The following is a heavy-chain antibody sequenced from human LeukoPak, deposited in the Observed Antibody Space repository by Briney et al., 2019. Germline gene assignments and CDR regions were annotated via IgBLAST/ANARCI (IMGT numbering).Heavy chain of an antibody. CDR1: GFSLSTSEVG. CDR2: IYWNDDK. Sequence: SGPTLVKPTQTLTLTCTFSGFSLSTSEVGVGWIRQPPGKALEWLALIYWNDDKRYSPSLKSRLTITKDTSKNQVVLTMTSMDPVDTATYFCAHIARYCNGSTCYFSSGFGYWGQGTLVTVSS. CDR3: AHIARYCNGSTCYFSSGFGY. D-gene: IGHD2-2*01. V-gene: IGHV2-5*01. J-gene: IGHJ4*02.